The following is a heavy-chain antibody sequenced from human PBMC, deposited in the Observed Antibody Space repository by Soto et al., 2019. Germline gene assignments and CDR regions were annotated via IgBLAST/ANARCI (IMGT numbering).Heavy chain of an antibody. CDR2: TYYRSKWYN. D-gene: IGHD1-7*01. CDR1: GDSVSSNSAA. CDR3: ARVPVGTGTTSYYYGMDV. V-gene: IGHV6-1*01. Sequence: SQTLSLTCAISGDSVSSNSAAWNWIRPSPSRGLEWLGRTYYRSKWYNDYAVSVKSRITINPDTSKNQFSLQLNSVTPEDTAVYYCARVPVGTGTTSYYYGMDVWGQGTTVTVSS. J-gene: IGHJ6*02.